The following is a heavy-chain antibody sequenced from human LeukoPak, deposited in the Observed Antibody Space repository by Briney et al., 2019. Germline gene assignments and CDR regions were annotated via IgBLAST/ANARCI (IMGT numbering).Heavy chain of an antibody. V-gene: IGHV3-30*04. Sequence: GRSLRLSCAASGFTFGTYAMHWVRQAPGKGLEWVAMISYHGRKKLYADSVKGRFSISRDNAENTLFLQMNSLRHDDTAVYYCARAASLSVTQYYYYAMDVWGPGTTVSVSS. CDR1: GFTFGTYA. D-gene: IGHD4-17*01. CDR2: ISYHGRKK. CDR3: ARAASLSVTQYYYYAMDV. J-gene: IGHJ6*02.